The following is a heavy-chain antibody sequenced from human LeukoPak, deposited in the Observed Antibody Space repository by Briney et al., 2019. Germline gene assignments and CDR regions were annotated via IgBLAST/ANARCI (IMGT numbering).Heavy chain of an antibody. CDR3: ARIVGAGGYYFDY. CDR2: IYYSGST. D-gene: IGHD1-26*01. Sequence: KASETLSLTCTVSGGSISSYYWSWIRQPPGKGLEWIGYIYYSGSTNYNPSLKSRVTISVDTSKNQFSLKLSSVTAADTAVYYCARIVGAGGYYFDYWGQGALVTVSS. V-gene: IGHV4-59*08. CDR1: GGSISSYY. J-gene: IGHJ4*02.